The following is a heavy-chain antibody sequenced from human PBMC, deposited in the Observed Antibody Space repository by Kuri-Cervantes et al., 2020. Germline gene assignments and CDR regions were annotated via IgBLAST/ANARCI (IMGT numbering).Heavy chain of an antibody. D-gene: IGHD4-17*01. V-gene: IGHV1-18*01. CDR2: ISAYNGNT. CDR1: GYTFTSDG. J-gene: IGHJ6*02. Sequence: ASVKVSCKASGYTFTSDGISWVRQAPGQGLEWMGWISAYNGNTNYAQKLQGRVTMTTDTSTSTAYMELRSRRAEDTAVYYCAKDGYGDYGFYYYYGMDVWGQGTTVTVSS. CDR3: AKDGYGDYGFYYYYGMDV.